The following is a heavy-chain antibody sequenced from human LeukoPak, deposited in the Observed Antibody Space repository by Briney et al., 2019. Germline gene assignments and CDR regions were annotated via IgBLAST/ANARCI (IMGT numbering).Heavy chain of an antibody. CDR2: ISSSSSYI. CDR3: ARVYDFWSGRTGYYGMDV. V-gene: IGHV3-21*01. J-gene: IGHJ6*02. Sequence: GGSLRLSCAASGFTFSSYSMNWVRQAPGKGLEWVSSISSSSSYIYYADSVKGRFTISRDNAKNSLYLQMNSLSAEDTAVYYCARVYDFWSGRTGYYGMDVWGQGTTVTVSS. D-gene: IGHD3-3*01. CDR1: GFTFSSYS.